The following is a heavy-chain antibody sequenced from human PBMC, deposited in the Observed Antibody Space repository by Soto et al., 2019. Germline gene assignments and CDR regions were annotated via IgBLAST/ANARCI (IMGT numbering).Heavy chain of an antibody. J-gene: IGHJ5*02. CDR3: ARGRYSYGSNWFDP. CDR1: GYTFTGYY. D-gene: IGHD5-18*01. Sequence: ASVKVSCKASGYTFTGYYMHWVRQAPGQGLEWMGWINPNGGGTNYAQKFQGRVTMTRDTSISTAYMELSRLRSDDTAVYYCARGRYSYGSNWFDPWGRGTLVAVSS. V-gene: IGHV1-2*02. CDR2: INPNGGGT.